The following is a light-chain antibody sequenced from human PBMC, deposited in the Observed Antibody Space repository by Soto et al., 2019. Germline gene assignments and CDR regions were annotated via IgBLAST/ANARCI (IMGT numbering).Light chain of an antibody. J-gene: IGLJ2*01. V-gene: IGLV2-11*01. CDR1: SSDVGGYNY. Sequence: QSVLTQPRSVSGSPGQSVTISCTGTSSDVGGYNYVSWYQQHPGKAPKLMIYDVSKRPSGVPDRFSGSKSGNTASLTISGLQAEDEADYYCCSYAGSYTVGVFGGGTKLTVL. CDR2: DVS. CDR3: CSYAGSYTVGV.